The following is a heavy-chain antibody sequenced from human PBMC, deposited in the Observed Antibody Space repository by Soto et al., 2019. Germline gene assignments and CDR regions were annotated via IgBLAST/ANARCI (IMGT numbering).Heavy chain of an antibody. D-gene: IGHD7-27*01. V-gene: IGHV3-11*01. CDR1: GFSFNVYW. J-gene: IGHJ4*02. CDR2: IENFSMNT. CDR3: ARENWGKGDY. Sequence: QVRLVESGGGLVKPGGSLRLSCAASGFSFNVYWMAWVRQAPGKGLEWVSTIENFSMNTYYADSVKGRFTITRDNANGLIYLQMDSLRTDDTGVYYCARENWGKGDYWGPGAVVTVSS.